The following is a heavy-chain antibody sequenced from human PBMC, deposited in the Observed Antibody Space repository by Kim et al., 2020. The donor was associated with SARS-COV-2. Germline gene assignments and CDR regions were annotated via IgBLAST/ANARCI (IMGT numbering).Heavy chain of an antibody. V-gene: IGHV4-39*07. J-gene: IGHJ3*02. CDR3: AGPMIVVSDAFDI. D-gene: IGHD3-22*01. Sequence: SETLSLTCTVSCGSISSSSYYWGWIRQPPGKGLEWFGSIYYSGSTYYNPSLKSRVTISVDTSKNQFSLKLSSVTAADTAVYYCAGPMIVVSDAFDIWGQGTMVTVSS. CDR2: IYYSGST. CDR1: CGSISSSSYY.